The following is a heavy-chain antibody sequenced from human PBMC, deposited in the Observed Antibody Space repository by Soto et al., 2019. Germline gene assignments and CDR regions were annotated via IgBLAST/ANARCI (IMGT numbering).Heavy chain of an antibody. CDR3: ARRRYGDY. Sequence: QVHLVQSGAEVKKPGASVKVSCKASGYTFTSYGINWVRQAPGQGLEWMGWISAHNGNTDYAQKLQGRVIVTRDTSTSTAYMELRSRRSDDTAVYYCARRRYGDYWGQGALVTVSS. J-gene: IGHJ4*02. CDR2: ISAHNGNT. CDR1: GYTFTSYG. D-gene: IGHD1-1*01. V-gene: IGHV1-18*01.